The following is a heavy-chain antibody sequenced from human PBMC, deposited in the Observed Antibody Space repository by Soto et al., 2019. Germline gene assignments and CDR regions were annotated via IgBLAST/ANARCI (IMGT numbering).Heavy chain of an antibody. Sequence: ASVKVSCKVSVYTLTELSMHCVRQAPGKGLEWMGGFDPEDGETIYAQKFQGRVTMTEDTSTDTAYMELSSLRSEDTAVYYCATLSSTIYAYYYGMDVWGQGTTVTVSS. CDR3: ATLSSTIYAYYYGMDV. D-gene: IGHD3-16*01. CDR2: FDPEDGET. V-gene: IGHV1-24*01. J-gene: IGHJ6*02. CDR1: VYTLTELS.